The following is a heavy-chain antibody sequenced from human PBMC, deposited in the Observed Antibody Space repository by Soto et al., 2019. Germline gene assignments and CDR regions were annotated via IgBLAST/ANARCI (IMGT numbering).Heavy chain of an antibody. D-gene: IGHD3-3*01. Sequence: EVHLLESGGGLVQPGGSLRLSCSASGFTFRSYAMSWVRQAPGKGLEWVSGISGGGSDTYYSDSVRGRFTISRDNSKNTLYLQMNSLRVEDSAVYFCAKDDSLEWFFPLDAWGQGTRVTSPQ. V-gene: IGHV3-23*01. CDR2: ISGGGSDT. CDR1: GFTFRSYA. J-gene: IGHJ5*02. CDR3: AKDDSLEWFFPLDA.